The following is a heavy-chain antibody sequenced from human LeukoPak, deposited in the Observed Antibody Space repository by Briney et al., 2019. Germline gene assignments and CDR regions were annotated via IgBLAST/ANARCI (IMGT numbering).Heavy chain of an antibody. CDR3: ARRDYSGYFDY. CDR2: IYPGDSDN. CDR1: GYSFIDYW. D-gene: IGHD4-11*01. V-gene: IGHV5-51*01. Sequence: GESLKISCKGSGYSFIDYWISWVRQVPGKGLEWMGIIYPGDSDNRYSPLFQGQVTISADKSISTAYLQWSSLKASDTAMYYCARRDYSGYFDYWGQGILVTVSS. J-gene: IGHJ4*02.